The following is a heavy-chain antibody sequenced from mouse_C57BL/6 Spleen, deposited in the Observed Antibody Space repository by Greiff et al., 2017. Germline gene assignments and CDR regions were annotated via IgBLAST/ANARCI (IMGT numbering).Heavy chain of an antibody. CDR1: GYTFTSYT. CDR3: ARGGIPHYFDY. V-gene: IGHV1-4*01. Sequence: QVQLQQSGAELARPGASVKMSCKASGYTFTSYTMHWVKQRPGQGLEWIGYINPSSGYTKYNQKFKDKATLTADKSSSTAYMQLSSLTSEDSAVYYCARGGIPHYFDYWGQGTTLTVSS. CDR2: INPSSGYT. J-gene: IGHJ2*01. D-gene: IGHD5-1-1*01.